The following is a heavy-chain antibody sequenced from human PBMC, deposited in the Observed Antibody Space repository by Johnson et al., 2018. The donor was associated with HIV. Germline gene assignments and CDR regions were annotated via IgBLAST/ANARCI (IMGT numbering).Heavy chain of an antibody. CDR2: IKSKTDGGTT. D-gene: IGHD1-26*01. CDR1: GFTFRSYW. J-gene: IGHJ3*02. V-gene: IGHV3-15*01. Sequence: VQLVESGGGVVQPGGSLRLSYAASGFTFRSYWMSWVRQAPGKGLEWVGRIKSKTDGGTTDYAAPVKGRFTLSRDDSKNTLFLQMNSLKTEDTALYYCTAHYRNAFDIWGQGTMVTVSS. CDR3: TAHYRNAFDI.